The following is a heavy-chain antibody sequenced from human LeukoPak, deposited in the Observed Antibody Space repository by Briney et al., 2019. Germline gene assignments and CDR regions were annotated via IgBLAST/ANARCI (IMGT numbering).Heavy chain of an antibody. V-gene: IGHV3-7*04. Sequence: GGSLRLSCAASRFTLSGYWMSWVRQAPGKGLEWVANIYRDGSEKYYVDSVKGRFTISRDNAKNLLYLQMNRLGVDDTAVYYCARGGSGRKYYYMDVWGKGTTVTVSS. D-gene: IGHD1-26*01. CDR2: IYRDGSEK. CDR1: RFTLSGYW. CDR3: ARGGSGRKYYYMDV. J-gene: IGHJ6*03.